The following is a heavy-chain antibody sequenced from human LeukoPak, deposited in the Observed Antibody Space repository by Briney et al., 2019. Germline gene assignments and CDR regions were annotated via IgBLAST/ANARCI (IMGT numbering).Heavy chain of an antibody. D-gene: IGHD1-26*01. CDR2: ISYDGSNK. CDR3: ARDKTLGGSYSYYFDY. V-gene: IGHV3-30-3*01. CDR1: GFTFSSYA. Sequence: GGSLRLSCAASGFTFSSYAMHWARQAPGKGLEWVAVISYDGSNKYYADSVKGRFTISRDNSKNTLYLQMNSLRAEDTAVYYCARDKTLGGSYSYYFDYWGQGTLVTVSS. J-gene: IGHJ4*02.